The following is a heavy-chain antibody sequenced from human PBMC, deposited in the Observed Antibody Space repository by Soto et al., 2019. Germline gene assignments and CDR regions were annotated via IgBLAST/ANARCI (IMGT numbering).Heavy chain of an antibody. CDR1: GGSISSGGYS. J-gene: IGHJ5*02. CDR2: IYYSGST. Sequence: SQILPLNCAVCGGSISSGGYSWSWIRQPPGKGLEWIGYIYYSGSTNYNPSLKSRVTISVDTSKNQFSLKLSSVTAADTAVYYCARDLTGYYDSSGSSWFDPWGQGTLVTVSS. V-gene: IGHV4-61*08. D-gene: IGHD3-22*01. CDR3: ARDLTGYYDSSGSSWFDP.